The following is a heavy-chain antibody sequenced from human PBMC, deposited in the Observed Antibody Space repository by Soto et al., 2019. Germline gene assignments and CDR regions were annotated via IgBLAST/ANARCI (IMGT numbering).Heavy chain of an antibody. V-gene: IGHV1-3*01. CDR2: INAGNGNT. CDR3: ARDGVYYDFWSGYSDLPYYFDY. D-gene: IGHD3-3*01. Sequence: ASVKVSCKASGYTFTSYAMHWVRQAPGQRLEWMGWINAGNGNTKYSQKFQGRVTITRDTSASTAYMELSSLRSEDTAVYYCARDGVYYDFWSGYSDLPYYFDYWGQGTLVTVS. J-gene: IGHJ4*02. CDR1: GYTFTSYA.